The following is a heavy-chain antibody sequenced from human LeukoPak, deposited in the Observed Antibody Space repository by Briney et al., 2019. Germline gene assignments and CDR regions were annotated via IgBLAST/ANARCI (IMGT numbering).Heavy chain of an antibody. CDR2: ISSSGSTI. CDR1: GFTFSSYE. Sequence: PGGSLRLSCAASGFTFSSYEMNWVRQAPGKGPEWVSYISSSGSTIYYADSVKGRFTISRDNAKNSLYLQMNSLRAEDTAVYYCARDWFGELSPDYYGMDVWGKGTTVTVSS. CDR3: ARDWFGELSPDYYGMDV. V-gene: IGHV3-48*03. J-gene: IGHJ6*04. D-gene: IGHD3-10*01.